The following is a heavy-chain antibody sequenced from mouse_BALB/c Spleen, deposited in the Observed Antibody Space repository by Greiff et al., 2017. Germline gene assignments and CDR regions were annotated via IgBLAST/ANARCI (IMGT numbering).Heavy chain of an antibody. CDR2: IYPGNSDT. J-gene: IGHJ2*01. CDR3: TRCDGNYEDFDY. V-gene: IGHV1-5*01. Sequence: EVQLQESGTVLARPGASVKMSCKASGYTFTSYWMHWVKQRPGQGLEWIGAIYPGNSDTSYNQKFKGKAKLTAVTSTSTAYMELSSLTNEDSAVYYCTRCDGNYEDFDYWGQGTTLTVSS. CDR1: GYTFTSYW. D-gene: IGHD2-1*01.